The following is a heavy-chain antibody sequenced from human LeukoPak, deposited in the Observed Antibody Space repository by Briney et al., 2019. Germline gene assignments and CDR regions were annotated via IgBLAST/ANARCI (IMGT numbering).Heavy chain of an antibody. D-gene: IGHD5-18*01. CDR1: GFTFNSYA. J-gene: IGHJ4*02. CDR3: AKDRGYIYGYLHPGPYYFDY. Sequence: PGGSLRLSCVGSGFTFNSYAMSWVRQAPGKGLEWVSGISGSGSRTYYADSVKGRFTISRDNSKNTLYLQMNSLRAEDTAVYYCAKDRGYIYGYLHPGPYYFDYWGQGTLVTVSS. V-gene: IGHV3-23*01. CDR2: ISGSGSRT.